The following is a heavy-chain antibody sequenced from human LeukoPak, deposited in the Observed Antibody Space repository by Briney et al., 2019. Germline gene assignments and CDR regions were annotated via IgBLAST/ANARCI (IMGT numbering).Heavy chain of an antibody. CDR1: GGTFSSYA. D-gene: IGHD1-1*01. CDR3: ATDELERRIFDY. J-gene: IGHJ4*02. V-gene: IGHV1-24*01. Sequence: ASVKVSCKASGGTFSSYAISWVRQAPGKGLEWMGGFDPEDGETIYAQKFQGRVTMTEDTSTDTAYMELSSLRSEDTAVYYCATDELERRIFDYWGQGTLVTVSS. CDR2: FDPEDGET.